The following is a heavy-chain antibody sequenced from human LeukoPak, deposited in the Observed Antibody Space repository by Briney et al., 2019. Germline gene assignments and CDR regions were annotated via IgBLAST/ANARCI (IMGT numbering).Heavy chain of an antibody. CDR3: ARPRLEYCSGGSCFDAFDI. CDR2: ISGSGSTT. V-gene: IGHV3-23*01. D-gene: IGHD2-15*01. CDR1: GFTFSSYA. J-gene: IGHJ3*02. Sequence: GGSLRLSCAASGFTFSSYAMNWVRQAPGKGLEWVSAISGSGSTTYYADSVKGRFTISRDSSKNTLFLQMNSLTAEDTAIYSCARPRLEYCSGGSCFDAFDIWGQGTMVTVSS.